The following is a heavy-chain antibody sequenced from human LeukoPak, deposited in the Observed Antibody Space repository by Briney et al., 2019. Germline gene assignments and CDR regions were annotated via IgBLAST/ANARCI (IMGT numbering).Heavy chain of an antibody. CDR3: ARFTFGGVYYYYYYMDV. J-gene: IGHJ6*03. CDR2: IYYSGST. Sequence: PSETLSLTCTVSGGSISSYYWSWIRQPPGKGLEWIGYIYYSGSTNYNPSLKSRVPISVDTSKNQFSLKLSSVTAADTAVYYCARFTFGGVYYYYYYMDVWGKGTTVTVSS. CDR1: GGSISSYY. V-gene: IGHV4-59*01. D-gene: IGHD3-16*01.